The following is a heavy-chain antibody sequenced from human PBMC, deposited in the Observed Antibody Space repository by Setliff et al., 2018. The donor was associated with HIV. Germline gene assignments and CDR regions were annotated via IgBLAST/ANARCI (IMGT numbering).Heavy chain of an antibody. J-gene: IGHJ6*03. CDR2: IHYSGST. Sequence: SETLSLTCTVSGASISSYFWSWIRQSPGKRLEWIGYIHYSGSTNYNPSLNSRVAMSVDTSKNQFSLKLSSVTAADTAVYYCARDGSGSSYYYYYMDVWGKGTTVTVSS. CDR3: ARDGSGSSYYYYYMDV. V-gene: IGHV4-59*12. CDR1: GASISSYF. D-gene: IGHD3-10*01.